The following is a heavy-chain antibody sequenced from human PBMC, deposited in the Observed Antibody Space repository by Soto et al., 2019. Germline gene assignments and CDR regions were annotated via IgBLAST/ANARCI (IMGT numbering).Heavy chain of an antibody. D-gene: IGHD6-19*01. CDR3: AKDITVAGSRWGYYYYYGLDV. CDR1: GFTFSSYG. V-gene: IGHV3-30*18. CDR2: ISYDGNNK. Sequence: GGSLRLSCAASGFTFSSYGMHWDRQAPGKGLEWVAVISYDGNNKYYADSVKGRLTISRDNSKNTLYLQMNSLRAEDTAVYYCAKDITVAGSRWGYYYYYGLDVWGQGTTVTVSS. J-gene: IGHJ6*02.